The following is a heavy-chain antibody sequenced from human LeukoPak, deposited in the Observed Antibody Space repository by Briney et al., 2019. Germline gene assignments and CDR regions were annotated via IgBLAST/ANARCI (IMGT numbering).Heavy chain of an antibody. V-gene: IGHV3-53*01. CDR1: GFTVSSNY. CDR2: IYSGGST. Sequence: GGSLRLSCAASGFTVSSNYMSWVRQAPGKGLEWVSVIYSGGSTYYADSVKGRFTISRDNSKDTLYLQMNSLRAEDTAVYYCARGIAAAGTPYYDYWGQGTLVTVSS. CDR3: ARGIAAAGTPYYDY. J-gene: IGHJ4*02. D-gene: IGHD6-13*01.